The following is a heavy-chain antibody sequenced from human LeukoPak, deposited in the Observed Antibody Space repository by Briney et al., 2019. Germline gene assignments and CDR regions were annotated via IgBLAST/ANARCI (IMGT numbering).Heavy chain of an antibody. J-gene: IGHJ4*02. Sequence: SETLSLTCAVYGGSFSGYYWSWIRQPPGKGLEWIGEINHSGSTNYNPSLKSRVTISVDTSKNQFSLKLSSVTAADTAVYYCAREASSGWYDGWGQGTLVTVSS. V-gene: IGHV4-34*01. D-gene: IGHD6-19*01. CDR3: AREASSGWYDG. CDR2: INHSGST. CDR1: GGSFSGYY.